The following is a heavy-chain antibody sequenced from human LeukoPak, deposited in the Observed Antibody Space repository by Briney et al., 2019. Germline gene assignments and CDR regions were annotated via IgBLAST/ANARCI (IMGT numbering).Heavy chain of an antibody. V-gene: IGHV3-23*01. CDR2: ISGRTGRT. Sequence: GGALRLSCAASGFTFSTNAMSWVRQAPRKGLEWVSAISGRTGRTYYADSVRGRFTISRDNSESTVYLQMDSLREEDTAVYYCAKCGTSGCHLIDYWGQGTLVTVSS. CDR3: AKCGTSGCHLIDY. CDR1: GFTFSTNA. J-gene: IGHJ4*02. D-gene: IGHD6-19*01.